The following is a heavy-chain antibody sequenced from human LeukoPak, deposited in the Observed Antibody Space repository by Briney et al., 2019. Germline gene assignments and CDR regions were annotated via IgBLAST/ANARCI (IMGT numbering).Heavy chain of an antibody. CDR2: IRSLAYGRTT. CDR1: GFTFGGYG. Sequence: RSLRPSCTGSGFTFGGYGGSWFRQAPGKGLQWIGLIRSLAYGRTTEYAASVKGRFTLSRENFKSIAYLQLSSLKSEDTAVYYCSAYGAIRLCYYGLDVWGQGTTVTVSS. J-gene: IGHJ6*02. V-gene: IGHV3-49*03. CDR3: SAYGAIRLCYYGLDV. D-gene: IGHD4-17*01.